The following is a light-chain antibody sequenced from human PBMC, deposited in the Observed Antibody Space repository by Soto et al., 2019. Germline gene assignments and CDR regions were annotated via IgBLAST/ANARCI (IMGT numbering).Light chain of an antibody. CDR2: GAS. CDR1: QTVGRNY. CDR3: QQYASSPLT. J-gene: IGKJ4*01. Sequence: ENVLTQSPGTLSLSPGERATLSCRASQTVGRNYLAWYQQKPGQAPRLLISGASNRATGIPDRFSGSGSGTDFTLTISRLEPEDFAVYYCQQYASSPLTFDGGAKVEIK. V-gene: IGKV3-20*01.